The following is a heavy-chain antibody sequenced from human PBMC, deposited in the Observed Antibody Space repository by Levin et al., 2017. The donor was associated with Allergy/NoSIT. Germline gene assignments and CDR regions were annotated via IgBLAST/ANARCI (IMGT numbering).Heavy chain of an antibody. J-gene: IGHJ5*02. CDR2: INPNSGGT. D-gene: IGHD2-2*01. V-gene: IGHV1-2*06. CDR3: ARYQVVVPAANNWFDT. Sequence: ASVKVSCKASGYTFTGYYMHWVRQAPGQGLEWMGRINPNSGGTNYAQKFQGRVTMSRDKSISTAYMELSRLRSDDTAVYYCARYQVVVPAANNWFDTWGQGTLVTVSS. CDR1: GYTFTGYY.